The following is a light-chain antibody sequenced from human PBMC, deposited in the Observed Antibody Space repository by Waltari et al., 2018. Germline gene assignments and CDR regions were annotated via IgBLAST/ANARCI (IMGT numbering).Light chain of an antibody. Sequence: EIVLTQSPATLSLSAGERAALYCTASQSVCTSLAGDQHQAGQAARLLIHDASKRAAGIPARFSGSGSGTDFTLTISSLEPEDFAVYYCQQRSSWPRTFGQGTKVEI. CDR3: QQRSSWPRT. J-gene: IGKJ1*01. CDR2: DAS. V-gene: IGKV3-11*01. CDR1: QSVCTS.